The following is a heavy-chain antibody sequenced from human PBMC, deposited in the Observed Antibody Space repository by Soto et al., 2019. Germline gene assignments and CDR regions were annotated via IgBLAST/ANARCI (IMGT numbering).Heavy chain of an antibody. J-gene: IGHJ6*02. CDR2: IYYSGST. V-gene: IGHV4-30-4*01. D-gene: IGHD3-9*01. CDR3: ARDRADILTGYSGNGMDV. CDR1: GGSISSGDYY. Sequence: SETLSLTCTVSGGSISSGDYYWSWIRQPPGKGLEWIGYIYYSGSTYYNPSLKSRVTISVDTSKNQFSLKLSSVTAADTAVYYCARDRADILTGYSGNGMDVWGQGTTVTVSS.